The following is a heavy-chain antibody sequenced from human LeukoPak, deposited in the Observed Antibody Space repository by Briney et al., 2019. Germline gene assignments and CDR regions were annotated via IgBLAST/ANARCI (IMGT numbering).Heavy chain of an antibody. CDR2: ISYDGSNK. Sequence: GSLRLSCAASGFTFSSYAMHWVRQAPGKGLEWVAVISYDGSNKYYADSVKGRFTISRDNSKNTLYLQMSSLRAEDTAVYYCARSIVVVPAVDDYWGQGTLVTVSS. D-gene: IGHD2-2*01. CDR3: ARSIVVVPAVDDY. V-gene: IGHV3-30*04. CDR1: GFTFSSYA. J-gene: IGHJ4*02.